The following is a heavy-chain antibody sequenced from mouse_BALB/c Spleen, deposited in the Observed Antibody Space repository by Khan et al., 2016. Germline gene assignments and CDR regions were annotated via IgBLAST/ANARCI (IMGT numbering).Heavy chain of an antibody. V-gene: IGHV9-3-1*01. J-gene: IGHJ2*01. D-gene: IGHD2-14*01. CDR3: ATGIKRVIGRGREK. CDR2: INTYTGET. Sequence: QIQLVQSGPELKKPGETVKISCKASGYTFTNFGINWVRQAPGQGFEWMDWINTYTGETTYADDFQGRLSFSLETTTSTAYLQIKNRKSEDTETNYCATGIKRVIGRGREKWGQGSTLTVSS. CDR1: GYTFTNFG.